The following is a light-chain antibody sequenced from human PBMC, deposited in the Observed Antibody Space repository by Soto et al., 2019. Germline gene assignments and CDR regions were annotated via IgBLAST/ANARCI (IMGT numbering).Light chain of an antibody. CDR3: SSHTSSSTRVV. V-gene: IGLV2-14*01. Sequence: QSALTQPASVSGSPGQSITISCTGTNSDVGGYNSVSWYQQHQGKAPKLLIYDVSNRPSGVSNRFSASKSGNTASLTISGLQAEDDADDYCSSHTSSSTRVVFGGGTKLTVL. CDR2: DVS. J-gene: IGLJ2*01. CDR1: NSDVGGYNS.